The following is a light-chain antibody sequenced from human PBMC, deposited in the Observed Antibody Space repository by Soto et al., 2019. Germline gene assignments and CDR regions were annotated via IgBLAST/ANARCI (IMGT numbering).Light chain of an antibody. CDR2: EVS. J-gene: IGLJ1*01. CDR1: SSDVGSYNY. Sequence: QSALTQPPSASGSPGQSATISCIGTSSDVGSYNYVSWYQQHPGKVPKLMIYEVSKRPSGVPDRFSASKSGNTASLTVSGLQAEDEADYYCSSHGGSNNFYIFGTGTKV. V-gene: IGLV2-8*01. CDR3: SSHGGSNNFYI.